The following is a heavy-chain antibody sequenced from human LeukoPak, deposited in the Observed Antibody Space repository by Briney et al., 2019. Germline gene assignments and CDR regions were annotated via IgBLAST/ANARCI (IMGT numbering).Heavy chain of an antibody. CDR1: GFTFSSYE. CDR2: ISSSGSTI. CDR3: AREHYYDSSGYYDSDAFDI. D-gene: IGHD3-22*01. J-gene: IGHJ3*02. Sequence: PGGSLRLSCAASGFTFSSYEMNWVRQAPGKGLEWVSYISSSGSTIYYADSVKGRFTISRDNAKNSLYLQMNSLRAEDTAVYYCAREHYYDSSGYYDSDAFDIWGQGTMVTVSS. V-gene: IGHV3-48*03.